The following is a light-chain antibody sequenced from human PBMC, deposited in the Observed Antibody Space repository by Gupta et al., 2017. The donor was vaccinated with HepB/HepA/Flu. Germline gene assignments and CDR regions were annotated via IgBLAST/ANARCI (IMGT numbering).Light chain of an antibody. J-gene: IGLJ3*02. CDR1: RPNIGAGYD. V-gene: IGLV1-40*01. Sequence: QSVLTQPPSVSGAPGQRVPISCTGTRPNIGAGYDVHWYQQLPGTAPKLLIYGNSNRPSGVPDRFSGSKSGTSASLAITGLQAEDEADYYCQSYDSSLSGAWVFGGGTKLTVL. CDR3: QSYDSSLSGAWV. CDR2: GNS.